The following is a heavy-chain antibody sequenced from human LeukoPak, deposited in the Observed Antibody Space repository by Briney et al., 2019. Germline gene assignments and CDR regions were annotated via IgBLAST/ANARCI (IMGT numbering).Heavy chain of an antibody. D-gene: IGHD3-22*01. J-gene: IGHJ4*02. V-gene: IGHV4-4*07. CDR3: VRDEANSGYPDY. CDR2: IHSSGII. CDR1: GGSISSYY. Sequence: SETLSLTCTVSGGSISSYYWSWIRQPAGKAPEWIGRIHSSGIIKYNPPLKSRVTISLDYSNNQVSLKLNYVTAADTAVYYCVRDEANSGYPDYWGQGTLATVSS.